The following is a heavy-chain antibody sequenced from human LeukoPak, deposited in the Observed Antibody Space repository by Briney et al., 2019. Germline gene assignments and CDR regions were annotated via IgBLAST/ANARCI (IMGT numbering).Heavy chain of an antibody. CDR2: INHSGST. CDR1: GGSISSYY. J-gene: IGHJ3*02. V-gene: IGHV4-34*01. Sequence: SETLSLTCTVSGGSISSYYWSWIRQPPGKGLEWIGEINHSGSTNYNPSLKSRVTISVDTSKNQFSLKLSSVTAADTAVYYCAIRALKAFDIWGQGTMVTVSS. CDR3: AIRALKAFDI.